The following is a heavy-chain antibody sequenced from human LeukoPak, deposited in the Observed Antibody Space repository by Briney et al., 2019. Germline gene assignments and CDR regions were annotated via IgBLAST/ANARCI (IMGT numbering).Heavy chain of an antibody. Sequence: GGSLRLSCAVSGFTFSSYWMTWVRQAPGKGLEWVSSFGTRSTSIYHAGSVKGRFAISRDNAKNSLYLQMNSLRAEDTALYYCAREVSEGFDFRGQGTLVTVSS. CDR3: AREVSEGFDF. CDR1: GFTFSSYW. CDR2: FGTRSTSI. J-gene: IGHJ4*02. V-gene: IGHV3-21*01. D-gene: IGHD3-22*01.